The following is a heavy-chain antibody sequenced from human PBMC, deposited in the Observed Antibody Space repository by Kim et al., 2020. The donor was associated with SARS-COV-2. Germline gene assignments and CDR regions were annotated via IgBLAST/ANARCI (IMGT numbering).Heavy chain of an antibody. Sequence: ASVKVSCKASGYTFTGYYMHWVRQAPGQGLEWMGWINPNSGGTNYAQKFQGWVTMTRDTSISTAYMELSRLRSDDTAVYYCARDSGYQLPLRGGGMDVWGQGTTVTVSS. CDR2: INPNSGGT. D-gene: IGHD2-2*01. J-gene: IGHJ6*02. V-gene: IGHV1-2*04. CDR1: GYTFTGYY. CDR3: ARDSGYQLPLRGGGMDV.